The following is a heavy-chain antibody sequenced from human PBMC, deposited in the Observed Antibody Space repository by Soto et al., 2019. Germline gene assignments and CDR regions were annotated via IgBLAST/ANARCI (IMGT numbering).Heavy chain of an antibody. CDR2: INHSGST. V-gene: IGHV4-34*01. D-gene: IGHD2-2*01. CDR3: ARLPVVPAARWGGNYGMDV. Sequence: SETLSLTCAVYGGSFSGYYWSWIRQPPGKGLEWIGEINHSGSTNYNPSLKSRVTISVDTSKNQFSLKLSSVTAADTAVYYCARLPVVPAARWGGNYGMDVWGQGTTVTVSS. J-gene: IGHJ6*02. CDR1: GGSFSGYY.